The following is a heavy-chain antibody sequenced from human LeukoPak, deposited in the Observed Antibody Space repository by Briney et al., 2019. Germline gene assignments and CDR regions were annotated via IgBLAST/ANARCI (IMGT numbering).Heavy chain of an antibody. CDR1: GFSFISYG. Sequence: GGSLRLTCAASGFSFISYGMHWVRQAPGKGLEWVGVISDDGRRKDYADSVKGRFTISRDNSKDTLYLQMNSLRAEDTAVYYCAKRPSDYGDYVSYFDYWGQETLVTVSS. CDR2: ISDDGRRK. CDR3: AKRPSDYGDYVSYFDY. V-gene: IGHV3-30*18. D-gene: IGHD4-17*01. J-gene: IGHJ4*02.